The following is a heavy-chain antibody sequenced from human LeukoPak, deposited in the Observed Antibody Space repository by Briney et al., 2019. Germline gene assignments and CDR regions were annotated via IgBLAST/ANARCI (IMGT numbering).Heavy chain of an antibody. D-gene: IGHD2-21*01. CDR3: ARAVSVIHYFDY. Sequence: ASVKVSCKASGYTFTSYAMHWVRQAPGQRLEWMGWINAGNGNTKYSQKFQGRVTITRDTSASTAYMELSSLRSEDTAVYYCARAVSVIHYFDYWGQGTLVTVSS. CDR2: INAGNGNT. CDR1: GYTFTSYA. V-gene: IGHV1-3*01. J-gene: IGHJ4*02.